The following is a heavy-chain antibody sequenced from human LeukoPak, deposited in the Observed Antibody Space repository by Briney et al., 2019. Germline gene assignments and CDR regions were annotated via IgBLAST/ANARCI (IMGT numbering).Heavy chain of an antibody. J-gene: IGHJ4*02. V-gene: IGHV3-23*01. CDR2: ISGSGGIT. CDR3: AKDRILYGSGNYYNPPPSSFDY. Sequence: GGSLRLSCAASGFTFSSYAMNWVRQAPGKGLEWVSGISGSGGITYYADSVKGRFTISRDNSKNTLYLQMNGLRAEEPAVYYCAKDRILYGSGNYYNPPPSSFDYWGQGTLVTVSS. D-gene: IGHD3-10*01. CDR1: GFTFSSYA.